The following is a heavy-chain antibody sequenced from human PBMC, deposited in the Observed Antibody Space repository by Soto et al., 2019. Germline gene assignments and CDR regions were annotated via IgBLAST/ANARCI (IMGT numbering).Heavy chain of an antibody. D-gene: IGHD1-1*01. J-gene: IGHJ3*02. V-gene: IGHV4-34*01. CDR1: GGSVGSGSYY. CDR3: ARVERGTATTVVDAFDI. CDR2: MSQSGGT. Sequence: QVQLQQWGAGLLKPSETLSLTCAVNGGSVGSGSYYWSWIRQPPGKGLEWIGEMSQSGGTHFNPSLKSRVTISVDTSKNQFSLKMSSVTAADTSLYYCARVERGTATTVVDAFDIWGPGTMVTVSS.